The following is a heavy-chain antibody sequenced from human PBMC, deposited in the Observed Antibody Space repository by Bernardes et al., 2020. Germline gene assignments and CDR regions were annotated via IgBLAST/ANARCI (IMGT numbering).Heavy chain of an antibody. J-gene: IGHJ6*03. D-gene: IGHD2-21*02. V-gene: IGHV2-70*04. CDR3: ARTPSGGDCYEPGCYYMDV. CDR1: GFSLNTGMH. CDR2: IDWDDDK. Sequence: SGPTLVKPTQTLTLTCTFSGFSLNTGMHVNWIRQPPGKALEWLARIDWDDDKFYNTSLKTRLTISKDTSTNQVVLTMTNMDPVDTATYYCARTPSGGDCYEPGCYYMDVWGEGITVTVSS.